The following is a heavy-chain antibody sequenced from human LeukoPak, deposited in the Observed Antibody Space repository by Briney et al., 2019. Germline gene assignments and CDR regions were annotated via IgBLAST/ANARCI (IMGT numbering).Heavy chain of an antibody. CDR3: ARGYSSGWYYFDY. V-gene: IGHV4-59*01. J-gene: IGHJ4*02. CDR2: IYYSGST. D-gene: IGHD6-19*01. Sequence: SETLSLTCTVSGGSISSYYWSWIRQPPGKGLEWIGYIYYSGSTNYNPSLKSRVTISVDTSKNQFSLKLSSVTAADTAVYYCARGYSSGWYYFDYWGQGTLVTVSS. CDR1: GGSISSYY.